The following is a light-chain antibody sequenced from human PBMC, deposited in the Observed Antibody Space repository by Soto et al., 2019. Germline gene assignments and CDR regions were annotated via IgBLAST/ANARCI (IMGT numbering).Light chain of an antibody. J-gene: IGLJ3*02. CDR3: GLYMGSGPWV. CDR1: SGSVSTSYY. CDR2: STN. V-gene: IGLV8-61*01. Sequence: QTVVTQEPSFSVSPGGTVTLTCGLSSGSVSTSYYPSWYQQTPGQAPRTLIYSTNTRSSGVPDRFSGSILGNKAALTITGAQADDESDYYCGLYMGSGPWVFGGGTKLTVL.